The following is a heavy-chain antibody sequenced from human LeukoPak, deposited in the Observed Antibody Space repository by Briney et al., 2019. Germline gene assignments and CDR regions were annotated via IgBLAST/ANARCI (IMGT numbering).Heavy chain of an antibody. CDR2: ISGSGDNT. CDR3: ANGHCSGGSCYPQYDS. Sequence: PGGSLRLSCAASGFTFSSYDMTWVRQAPGKGLEWVSGISGSGDNTHDADSVKGRFTISRDNSKNTLYLQMNSLRAEDTAVYYCANGHCSGGSCYPQYDSWGQGTLVTVSS. D-gene: IGHD2-15*01. J-gene: IGHJ4*02. CDR1: GFTFSSYD. V-gene: IGHV3-23*01.